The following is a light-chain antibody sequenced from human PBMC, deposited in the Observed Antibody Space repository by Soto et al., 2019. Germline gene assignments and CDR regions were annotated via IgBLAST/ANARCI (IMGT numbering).Light chain of an antibody. CDR3: QQYGSSHLT. Sequence: GVSNSPGTLPLSTGERATLSCRASQSVNSNYLAWYQQKPGQAPRLLIYGASSGATGIPDRFSGSGSGTDFTLTIYRLEPEDFAVYYCQQYGSSHLTFGGRTKV. V-gene: IGKV3-20*01. CDR2: GAS. J-gene: IGKJ4*01. CDR1: QSVNSNY.